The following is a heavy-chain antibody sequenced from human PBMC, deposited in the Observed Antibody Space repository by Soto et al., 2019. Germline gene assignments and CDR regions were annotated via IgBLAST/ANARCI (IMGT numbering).Heavy chain of an antibody. Sequence: QVQLVQSGAEVKNPGASVKVSWKASGYTFTGYYMHWVRQAPGQGLEWMGWINPNSGGTNYAQKFQGRVTTTRDSSISTAYMELGRLRSDDTGVYYYARDTTVVGMYYYYGMDVWGQATTVT. D-gene: IGHD2-15*01. CDR2: INPNSGGT. V-gene: IGHV1-2*02. CDR1: GYTFTGYY. J-gene: IGHJ6*01. CDR3: ARDTTVVGMYYYYGMDV.